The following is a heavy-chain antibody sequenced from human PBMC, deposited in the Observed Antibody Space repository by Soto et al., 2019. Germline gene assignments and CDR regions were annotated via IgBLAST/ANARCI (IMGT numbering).Heavy chain of an antibody. J-gene: IGHJ5*02. V-gene: IGHV4-31*03. CDR1: GDAIYIGGYY. Sequence: PSETLSLTCTVSGDAIYIGGYYWTWIRQHPGKGLEWIGYIYHTGKTYYNPSLESRVTMSVDTSKNQFSPKLASVTAADTAVYYCAREGSSTANWIDPWGQGTLVTVSS. D-gene: IGHD2-2*01. CDR2: IYHTGKT. CDR3: AREGSSTANWIDP.